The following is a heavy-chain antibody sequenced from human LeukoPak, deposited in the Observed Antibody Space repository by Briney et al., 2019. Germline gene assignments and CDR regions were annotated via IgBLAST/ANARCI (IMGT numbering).Heavy chain of an antibody. V-gene: IGHV3-21*01. CDR3: ARDLDYDFWSGYYMGVNWFDP. J-gene: IGHJ5*02. Sequence: GGSLRLSCAASGFTFSSYSMNWVRQAPGKGLEWVSSISSSSYIYYADSVKGRFTISRDNAKNSLYLQMNSLRAEDTAVYYCARDLDYDFWSGYYMGVNWFDPWGQGTLVTVSS. CDR2: ISSSSYI. CDR1: GFTFSSYS. D-gene: IGHD3-3*01.